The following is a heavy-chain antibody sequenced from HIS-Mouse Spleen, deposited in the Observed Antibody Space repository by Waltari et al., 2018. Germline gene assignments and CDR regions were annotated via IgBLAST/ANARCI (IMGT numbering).Heavy chain of an antibody. J-gene: IGHJ4*02. D-gene: IGHD2-21*02. CDR2: IYYSGST. CDR1: GGSISSSRYY. CDR3: ASFARYGGNSGEYFDY. V-gene: IGHV4-39*07. Sequence: QLQLQESGPGLVKPSETLSLTCTVSGGSISSSRYYGGWVRPPPGKGLEWIGSIYYSGSTYYNPSLKSRVTISVDTSKNQFSLKLSSVTAADTAVYYCASFARYGGNSGEYFDYWGQGTLVTVSS.